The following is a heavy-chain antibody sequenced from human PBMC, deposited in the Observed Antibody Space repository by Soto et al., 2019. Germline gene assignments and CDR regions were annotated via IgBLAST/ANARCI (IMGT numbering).Heavy chain of an antibody. CDR1: GGTFSSYA. D-gene: IGHD3-22*01. Sequence: QVQLVQSGAEVKKPGSSVKVSCKASGGTFSSYAISWVRQAPGQGLEWMGGIIPIFGTANYAQKFQGRVTITADESTSTAYMELSSLRSEDTAVYYCARDARSYDSSGYYLNWFDPWCQGTLVTVSS. V-gene: IGHV1-69*01. CDR2: IIPIFGTA. J-gene: IGHJ5*02. CDR3: ARDARSYDSSGYYLNWFDP.